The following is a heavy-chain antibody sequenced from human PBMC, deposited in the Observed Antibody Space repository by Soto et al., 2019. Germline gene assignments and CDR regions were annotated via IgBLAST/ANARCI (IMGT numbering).Heavy chain of an antibody. Sequence: QSGGSLRLSCAASGFTFSSYWMHWVRQAPGKGLVWVSRINSDGSSTSYADSVKGRFTISRDNAKNTLYLQMNSLRAEDTAVYYCASLTYYYDSRYAFDIWGQGTMVTVSS. D-gene: IGHD3-22*01. V-gene: IGHV3-74*01. CDR3: ASLTYYYDSRYAFDI. CDR1: GFTFSSYW. CDR2: INSDGSST. J-gene: IGHJ3*02.